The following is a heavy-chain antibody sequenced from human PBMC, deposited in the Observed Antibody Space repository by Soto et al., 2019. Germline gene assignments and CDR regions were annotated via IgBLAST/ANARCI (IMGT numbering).Heavy chain of an antibody. D-gene: IGHD1-1*01. J-gene: IGHJ4*02. CDR3: ATKTDHNLGLELDY. V-gene: IGHV1-69*06. CDR1: GGTFSSYA. Sequence: QVQLVQSGDEVKKPGSSVKVSCKASGGTFSSYAISWVRQAPGQGLEWMGGIIPIFGTANYAQKFQGRVTITADKSTSTAYMELSSLRSEDTAVYYCATKTDHNLGLELDYWGQGTLVTVSS. CDR2: IIPIFGTA.